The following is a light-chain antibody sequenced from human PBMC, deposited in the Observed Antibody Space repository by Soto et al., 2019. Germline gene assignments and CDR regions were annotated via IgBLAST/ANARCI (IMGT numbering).Light chain of an antibody. Sequence: QPVLTQSPSASASLGASVKLTCTVSSGHSSYGIAWHQQQPEKGPRYLMKVNIDGSHHKGDGIPDRFSGSTSGAERYLTISSLQSEDEADYYCQTWGTGPVVFGGGTKLTVL. CDR3: QTWGTGPVV. J-gene: IGLJ3*02. CDR2: VNIDGSH. V-gene: IGLV4-69*01. CDR1: SGHSSYG.